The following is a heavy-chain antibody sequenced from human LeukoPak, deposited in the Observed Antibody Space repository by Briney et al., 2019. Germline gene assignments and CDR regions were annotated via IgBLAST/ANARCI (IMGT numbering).Heavy chain of an antibody. CDR2: IYTSGST. Sequence: PSQTLSLTCTVSGGSISSGSYYWSWIRQPAGKGLEWIERIYTSGSTNYNPSLKSRVTISVDTSKNQFSLKLSSVTAADTAVYYCARGSAYYYDSSGKFDYWGQGTLVTVSS. D-gene: IGHD3-22*01. CDR1: GGSISSGSYY. V-gene: IGHV4-61*02. CDR3: ARGSAYYYDSSGKFDY. J-gene: IGHJ4*02.